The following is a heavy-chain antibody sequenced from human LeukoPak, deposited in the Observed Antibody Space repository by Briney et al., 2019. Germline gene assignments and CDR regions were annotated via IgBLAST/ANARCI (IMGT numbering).Heavy chain of an antibody. V-gene: IGHV3-66*02. CDR3: ARPITIFGVVIIRGPFNY. J-gene: IGHJ4*02. CDR1: GFTVSNNY. D-gene: IGHD3-3*01. Sequence: GGSLRLSCTASGFTVSNNYINWVRQAPGKGLEWVSVIYSGGTTYYADSVKGRFTISRDNSKNTLYLQMNSLRAEDTAVYSCARPITIFGVVIIRGPFNYWGQGTLVTVSS. CDR2: IYSGGTT.